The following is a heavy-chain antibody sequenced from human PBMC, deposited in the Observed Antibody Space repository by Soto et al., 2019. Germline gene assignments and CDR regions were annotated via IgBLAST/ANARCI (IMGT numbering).Heavy chain of an antibody. V-gene: IGHV4-31*03. J-gene: IGHJ4*01. CDR2: IYNTGST. CDR1: GGSISSGLHY. D-gene: IGHD3-22*01. Sequence: SETLSLTCTVSGGSISSGLHYWSWIRQRPGKGLEWIAYIYNTGSTYYNPSLKSRITISVDTSNNQFSLKMSSVTAADTGIYYCTTDSYSTMIVVRFDYWGHGTLVPVSS. CDR3: TTDSYSTMIVVRFDY.